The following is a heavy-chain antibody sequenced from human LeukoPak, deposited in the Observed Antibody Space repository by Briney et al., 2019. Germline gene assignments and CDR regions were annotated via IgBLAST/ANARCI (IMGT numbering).Heavy chain of an antibody. J-gene: IGHJ4*02. V-gene: IGHV3-48*01. CDR1: GFTLSNAW. D-gene: IGHD6-19*01. CDR3: AGDNGWYYFDY. Sequence: GGSLRLSCAASGFTLSNAWMNWVRQAPGKGLEWVSYITSSSQTINYADSVKGRFTVSRDNAKKSLYLQMNSLRAEDTAVYYCAGDNGWYYFDYWGQGTLVTVSS. CDR2: ITSSSQTI.